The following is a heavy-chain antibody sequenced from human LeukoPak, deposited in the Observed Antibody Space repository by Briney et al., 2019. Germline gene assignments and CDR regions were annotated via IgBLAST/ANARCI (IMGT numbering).Heavy chain of an antibody. V-gene: IGHV4-39*01. CDR2: FYYTGTI. J-gene: IGHJ2*01. Sequence: SETLSLTCIVYGGSMSSTDHFWGWIRQPPGKGLEWIGSFYYTGTIFYSPSLESRGTISIDTSKNQFSLKIRSVTAADTAVYYCARQGVVPNKAGWYFDLWGRGALVTVSS. CDR3: ARQGVVPNKAGWYFDL. CDR1: GGSMSSTDHF. D-gene: IGHD3-10*01.